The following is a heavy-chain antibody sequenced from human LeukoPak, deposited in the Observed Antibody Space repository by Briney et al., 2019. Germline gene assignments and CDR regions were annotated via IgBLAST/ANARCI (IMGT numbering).Heavy chain of an antibody. Sequence: GSLRLSCAASGFTFDDYGMSWVRQALGKGLEWGSGINRNGVRTGYADSVKGRFTISRDNAKNSLYLQMNSLRAEDTALYYCARGGMVVAAGPSYWGQGTLVTVSS. CDR3: ARGGMVVAAGPSY. CDR1: GFTFDDYG. D-gene: IGHD2-15*01. V-gene: IGHV3-20*04. CDR2: INRNGVRT. J-gene: IGHJ4*02.